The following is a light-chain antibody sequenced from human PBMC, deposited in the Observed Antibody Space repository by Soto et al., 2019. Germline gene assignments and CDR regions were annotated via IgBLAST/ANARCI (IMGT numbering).Light chain of an antibody. J-gene: IGKJ1*01. Sequence: AIRMTQSPSSFSASTGDRVTITCRASQGISSYLAWYQQKPGKAPKLLIYAASTLQSGVPSRFSGSGSGTDFTLTISCPQSEDFATYYCQQYYSYPPLFGQGTKVEIK. CDR3: QQYYSYPPL. CDR2: AAS. CDR1: QGISSY. V-gene: IGKV1-8*01.